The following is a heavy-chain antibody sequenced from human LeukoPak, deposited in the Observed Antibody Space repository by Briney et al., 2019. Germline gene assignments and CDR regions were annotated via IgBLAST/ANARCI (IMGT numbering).Heavy chain of an antibody. Sequence: GGSLRLSCVASGFTLSSRWMMWVRQAPGKGLEWMTNINRDGSEKNYVDSVKGRFTITRDNAENSLYLQMNSLKVEDTAIYYCATYDSWSGYNIAYWGQGTLVTVSS. V-gene: IGHV3-7*03. CDR2: INRDGSEK. D-gene: IGHD3-3*01. J-gene: IGHJ4*02. CDR1: GFTLSSRW. CDR3: ATYDSWSGYNIAY.